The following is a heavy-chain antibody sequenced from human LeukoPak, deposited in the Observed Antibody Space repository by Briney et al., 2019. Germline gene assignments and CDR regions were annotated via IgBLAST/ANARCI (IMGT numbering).Heavy chain of an antibody. CDR1: GGSISSSSYY. CDR3: AEGSGCSSTSCYRGYYYYMDV. D-gene: IGHD2-2*01. J-gene: IGHJ6*03. CDR2: IYYSGST. V-gene: IGHV4-39*01. Sequence: SETLSLTCTVSGGSISSSSYYWGWLRHPPGQGLEWIVSIYYSGSTYYNPSLKSRVTISVDTSKNLFSLKLSSVPAADTAVYYCAEGSGCSSTSCYRGYYYYMDVWGKGTTVTVSS.